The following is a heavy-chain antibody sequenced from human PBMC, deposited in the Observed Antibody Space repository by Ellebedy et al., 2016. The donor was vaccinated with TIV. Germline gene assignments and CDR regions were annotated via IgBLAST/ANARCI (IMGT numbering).Heavy chain of an antibody. CDR3: ARDLSGDDLGIDF. V-gene: IGHV3-74*01. Sequence: GESLKISCEASGFPFSSDSFNWVRQAPGKGLVWVSRINSDGSSTSYADSVKGRFSISRDNSKNTLYLQMTSLRVEDTAIYYCARDLSGDDLGIDFWGQGTLVTVSS. J-gene: IGHJ4*02. D-gene: IGHD5-12*01. CDR1: GFPFSSDS. CDR2: INSDGSST.